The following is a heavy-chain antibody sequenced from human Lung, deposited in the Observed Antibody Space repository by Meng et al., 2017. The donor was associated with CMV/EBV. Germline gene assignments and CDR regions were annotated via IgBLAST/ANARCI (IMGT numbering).Heavy chain of an antibody. CDR1: GDSITNHNW. V-gene: IGHV4-4*02. CDR2: IPHRGSS. J-gene: IGHJ1*01. D-gene: IGHD3-10*01. Sequence: QVRVRVSGPALVKPSETLSLTCAVSGDSITNHNWWAWVRQPPGKGLEWIGEIPHRGSSAYNPSLKSRVSMSIDKSKNQFSLKLTSVTAADTAVYHCLRRSGGSVWGQGTLVTVSS. CDR3: LRRSGGSV.